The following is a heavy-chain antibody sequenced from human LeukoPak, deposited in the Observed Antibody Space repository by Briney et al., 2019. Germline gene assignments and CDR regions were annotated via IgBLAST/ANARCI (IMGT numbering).Heavy chain of an antibody. Sequence: SETLSLTCTVSGGSISSSSYYWGWIRQPPGKGLEWIGSFYYSGNTYYNPSLKSRVTISVDTSKNQFSLKLSSVTAADTAVYYCARLGSSDAFDIWGRGTMVTVSS. CDR2: FYYSGNT. CDR3: ARLGSSDAFDI. J-gene: IGHJ3*02. CDR1: GGSISSSSYY. D-gene: IGHD1-26*01. V-gene: IGHV4-39*01.